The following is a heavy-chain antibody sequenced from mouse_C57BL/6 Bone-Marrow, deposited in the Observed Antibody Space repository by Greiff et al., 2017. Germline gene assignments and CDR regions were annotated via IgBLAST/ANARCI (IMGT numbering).Heavy chain of an antibody. CDR2: IWSGGST. J-gene: IGHJ3*01. CDR1: GFSFTSSG. Sequence: VQLQQSGPGLVQPSPCLSFSCTVSGFSFTSSGVHWVRQSPGTGLEWLGVIWSGGSTDYNAAFISRLSISKDNPENQVSFKMNSLQADDTAIYYCARNPYGYDGNWGQGTLVTVSA. V-gene: IGHV2-2*01. D-gene: IGHD2-2*01. CDR3: ARNPYGYDGN.